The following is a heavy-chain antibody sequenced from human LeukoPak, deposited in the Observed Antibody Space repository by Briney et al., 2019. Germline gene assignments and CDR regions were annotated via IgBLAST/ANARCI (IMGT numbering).Heavy chain of an antibody. J-gene: IGHJ4*02. V-gene: IGHV3-48*03. CDR1: GFTFSNYE. Sequence: PGGSLRLSCAASGFTFSNYEMNWGRQAPGEGLECVSYISSRGTTTYYADSVKGRFTISRDNAKNSLYLQMNSLRAEDTAVYYCARLPYGYYFDYWGQGTLVTVSS. D-gene: IGHD3-10*01. CDR2: ISSRGTTT. CDR3: ARLPYGYYFDY.